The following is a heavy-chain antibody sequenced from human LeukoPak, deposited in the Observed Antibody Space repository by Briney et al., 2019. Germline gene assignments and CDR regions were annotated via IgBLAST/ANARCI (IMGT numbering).Heavy chain of an antibody. J-gene: IGHJ4*02. Sequence: GGSLRLSCAASAFTFSSYSMNWVRQAPGKGLEWVSSISSSGSYIYYADSVKGRFTISRDNAKNSLYLQMNSLRAEDTALYYCAATYSGNWEFDYWGQGTLVTVSS. V-gene: IGHV3-21*04. CDR3: AATYSGNWEFDY. D-gene: IGHD1-26*01. CDR2: ISSSGSYI. CDR1: AFTFSSYS.